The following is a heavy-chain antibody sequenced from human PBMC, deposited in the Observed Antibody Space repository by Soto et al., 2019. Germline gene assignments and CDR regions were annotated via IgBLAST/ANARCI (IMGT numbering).Heavy chain of an antibody. V-gene: IGHV4-59*01. J-gene: IGHJ6*02. D-gene: IGHD3-16*01. CDR3: ARETLRGGNYYYYGMDV. Sequence: QVQLQESGPGLVKPSETLSLTCTVSGGSISSYYWSWIRQPPGKGLEWLGYIYYSGSTNYNPSLKSRVTISVDTSKNQFSLKLSSVTAADTAVYYCARETLRGGNYYYYGMDVWGQGTTVTVSS. CDR1: GGSISSYY. CDR2: IYYSGST.